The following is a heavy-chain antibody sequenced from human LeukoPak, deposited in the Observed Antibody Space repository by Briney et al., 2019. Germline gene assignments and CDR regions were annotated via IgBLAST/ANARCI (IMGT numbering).Heavy chain of an antibody. Sequence: KTGGSLRLSCAASGFTFSIYNMNWVRQAPGKGLEWVSSITSSSSYIYYADSVKGRFTLSRDNANSSLYLQMNSLRAEDTAVYYCARSIATEMATIFDYWGQGTLVTVSS. CDR1: GFTFSIYN. CDR3: ARSIATEMATIFDY. J-gene: IGHJ4*02. D-gene: IGHD5-24*01. CDR2: ITSSSSYI. V-gene: IGHV3-21*01.